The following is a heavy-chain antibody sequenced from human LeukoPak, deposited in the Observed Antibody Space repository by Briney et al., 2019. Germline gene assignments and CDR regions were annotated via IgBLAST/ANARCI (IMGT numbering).Heavy chain of an antibody. CDR1: GGSFSGYY. Sequence: SETLSLTCAVYGGSFSGYYWSWIRQPPGKGLEWIGEINHSGSTNYNPSLKSRVTISVDTSKNQFSLKLSSVTAADTAVYYCAVTGIIAAAGREYYFDYWGQGTLVTVSS. J-gene: IGHJ4*02. V-gene: IGHV4-34*01. D-gene: IGHD6-13*01. CDR3: AVTGIIAAAGREYYFDY. CDR2: INHSGST.